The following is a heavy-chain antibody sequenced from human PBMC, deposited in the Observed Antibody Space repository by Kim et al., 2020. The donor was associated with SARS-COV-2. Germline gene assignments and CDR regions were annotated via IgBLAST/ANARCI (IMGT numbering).Heavy chain of an antibody. CDR1: GGSFSGYY. CDR3: AKVPLPRITMVRGVTRYFDY. Sequence: SETLSLTCAAYGGSFSGYYWTWIRQPPGKGLEWIGEVNRGGSTNYNPSLKSRVTISLDTSKNQFSLKLTSVTAADTAVYYCAKVPLPRITMVRGVTRYFDYWGQGTLVTVSS. D-gene: IGHD3-10*01. V-gene: IGHV4-34*01. CDR2: VNRGGST. J-gene: IGHJ4*02.